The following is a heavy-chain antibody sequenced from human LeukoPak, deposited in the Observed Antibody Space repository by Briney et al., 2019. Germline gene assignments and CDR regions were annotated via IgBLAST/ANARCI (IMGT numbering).Heavy chain of an antibody. CDR2: IYTSGST. CDR3: ARDRFGELLVDY. CDR1: SGFISSGSYY. D-gene: IGHD3-10*01. V-gene: IGHV4-61*02. J-gene: IGHJ4*02. Sequence: SETLSLTCTVSSGFISSGSYYWRWIRQPAGKGLQWIGRIYTSGSTNYNPSLKSRVTISVDTSKNQFSLKLSSVTAADTAVYYCARDRFGELLVDYWAQGTLVTVSS.